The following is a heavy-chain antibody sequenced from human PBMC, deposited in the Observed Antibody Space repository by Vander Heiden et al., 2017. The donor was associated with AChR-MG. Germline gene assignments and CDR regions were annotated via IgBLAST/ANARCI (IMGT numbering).Heavy chain of an antibody. D-gene: IGHD3-10*01. Sequence: EVQLLESGGGLVQPGGSLRLSCEASGFTFSGYAMNWVRQAPGKGLEWVSAMTGGGFGIYYADSVKGRFTISRDNSKNTLYLQMNNLRVEDTAIYYCARGGQRDAFDIWGQGTMVTVSS. CDR2: MTGGGFGI. CDR1: GFTFSGYA. CDR3: ARGGQRDAFDI. V-gene: IGHV3-23*01. J-gene: IGHJ3*02.